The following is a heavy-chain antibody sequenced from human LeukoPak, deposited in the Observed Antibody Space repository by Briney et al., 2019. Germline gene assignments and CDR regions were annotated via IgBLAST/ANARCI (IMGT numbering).Heavy chain of an antibody. CDR3: ANVVDWNYFDY. Sequence: GGSLRLSCAASGFTFSSYAMSWVRQAPGKGLEWVSVISGSGGSTDYVDSVKGRFTISRDNSKNTLYVQMNSLRAEDTAVYYCANVVDWNYFDYWGQGTLVTVSS. V-gene: IGHV3-23*01. CDR1: GFTFSSYA. J-gene: IGHJ4*02. D-gene: IGHD1-1*01. CDR2: ISGSGGST.